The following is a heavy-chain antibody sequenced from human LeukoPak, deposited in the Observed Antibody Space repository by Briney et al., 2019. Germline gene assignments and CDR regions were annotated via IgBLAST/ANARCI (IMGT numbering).Heavy chain of an antibody. CDR2: IYYSGST. Sequence: SSETLSLTCTVSGGSISSSSYYWGWIRQPPGKGLEWIGSIYYSGSTYYSPSLKSRVTISVDTSKNQFSLKLSSVTAADTAVYYCARGPPSSGWYNYFDYWGQGTLVTVSS. CDR1: GGSISSSSYY. CDR3: ARGPPSSGWYNYFDY. D-gene: IGHD6-19*01. J-gene: IGHJ4*02. V-gene: IGHV4-39*01.